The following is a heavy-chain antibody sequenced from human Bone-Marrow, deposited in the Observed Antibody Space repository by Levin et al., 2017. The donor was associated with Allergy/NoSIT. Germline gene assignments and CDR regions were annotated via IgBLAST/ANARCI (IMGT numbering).Heavy chain of an antibody. CDR1: GDSISSSDW. Sequence: PSETLSLTCVVSGDSISSSDWWSWVRQSPGKGLEWIGEIDHSGSTNYNPSLRSRVTISLDKANNQFSLTLRSMTAADTAVYYCARYMVTTTGYYHYYYMDVWGKGTTVTVSS. J-gene: IGHJ6*03. CDR3: ARYMVTTTGYYHYYYMDV. D-gene: IGHD2-21*02. V-gene: IGHV4-4*02. CDR2: IDHSGST.